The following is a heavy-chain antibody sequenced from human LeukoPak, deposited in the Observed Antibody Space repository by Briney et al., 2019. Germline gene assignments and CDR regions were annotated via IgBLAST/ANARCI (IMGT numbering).Heavy chain of an antibody. CDR3: ARTSWELLNAFDI. CDR2: INYSGST. D-gene: IGHD1-26*01. V-gene: IGHV4-34*01. Sequence: SETLSLTCAIYSESFSGYFWSWIRQPPGKGLEWIGEINYSGSTNYNPSLKSRVTISVDTSKNQFSLKLSSVTAADTAVYYCARTSWELLNAFDIWGQGTMVTVSS. J-gene: IGHJ3*02. CDR1: SESFSGYF.